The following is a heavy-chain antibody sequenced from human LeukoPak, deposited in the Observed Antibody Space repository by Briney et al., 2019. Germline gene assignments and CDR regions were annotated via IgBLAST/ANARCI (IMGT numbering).Heavy chain of an antibody. V-gene: IGHV1-8*03. CDR2: MNPNSGNT. CDR1: GYTFTSYD. J-gene: IGHJ5*02. CDR3: ARGGEYSGSYYDWFDP. Sequence: GASVKVSCKASGYTFTSYDINWVRQATGQGLEWMGWMNPNSGNTGYAQKFQGRVTITRNTSISTAYMELSSQRSEDTAVYYCARGGEYSGSYYDWFDPWGQGTLVTVSS. D-gene: IGHD1-26*01.